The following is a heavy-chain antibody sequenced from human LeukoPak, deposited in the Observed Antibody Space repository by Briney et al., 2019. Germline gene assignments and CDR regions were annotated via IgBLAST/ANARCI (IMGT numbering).Heavy chain of an antibody. CDR2: INAGNGNT. CDR3: ARKEDYDFWSGYYYYYYGMDV. J-gene: IGHJ6*02. D-gene: IGHD3-3*01. V-gene: IGHV1-3*01. Sequence: ASVKVSCKASGFTFTSSAMHWVRQAPGQRLEWMGWINAGNGNTKYSQKFQGRVTMTTDTSTSTAYMELRSLRSDDTAVYYCARKEDYDFWSGYYYYYYGMDVWGQGTTVTVSS. CDR1: GFTFTSSA.